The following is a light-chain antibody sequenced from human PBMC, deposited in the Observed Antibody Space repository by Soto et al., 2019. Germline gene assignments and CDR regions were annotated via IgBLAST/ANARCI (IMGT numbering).Light chain of an antibody. Sequence: QAVLTQPRSVSGSPGQSVTISCTGSSSDVGSYNYVSWYQHHPGKAPKLMIYDVSKRPSGVPDRFSGSKSGNTASLTISGLQAEDEADYYCSSYTSSSTYVFGTGTKLTVL. V-gene: IGLV2-11*01. CDR2: DVS. J-gene: IGLJ1*01. CDR1: SSDVGSYNY. CDR3: SSYTSSSTYV.